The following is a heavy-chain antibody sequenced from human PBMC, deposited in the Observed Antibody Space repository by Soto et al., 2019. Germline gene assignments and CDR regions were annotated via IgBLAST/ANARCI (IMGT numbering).Heavy chain of an antibody. CDR1: GVSINITGFY. V-gene: IGHV4-39*01. Sequence: QVQLQASGPGLVKPSETLSLSCTVSGVSINITGFYWGWIRQPPGKGLEWIGSFSYMGYTPYNPSPKSRSTISADSAKSQFSLKLRSVTAADTAVYYCARQNYYGSGTRDWRLGSLVTVSS. CDR3: ARQNYYGSGTRD. CDR2: FSYMGYT. J-gene: IGHJ4*02. D-gene: IGHD3-10*01.